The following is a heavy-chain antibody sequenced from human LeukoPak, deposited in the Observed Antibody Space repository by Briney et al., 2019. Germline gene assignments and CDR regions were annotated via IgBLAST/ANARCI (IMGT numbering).Heavy chain of an antibody. CDR1: EFTFSISA. CDR2: ISWNSGSI. V-gene: IGHV3-9*01. Sequence: GGSLRLSCVASEFTFSISAMNWVRQAPGKGLEWVSGISWNSGSIDYADSVKGRFTISRDNAKNSLYLQMNSLRAEDTALYYCTKGPSGIAVAGSPKYFQHWGQGTLVTVSS. J-gene: IGHJ1*01. D-gene: IGHD6-19*01. CDR3: TKGPSGIAVAGSPKYFQH.